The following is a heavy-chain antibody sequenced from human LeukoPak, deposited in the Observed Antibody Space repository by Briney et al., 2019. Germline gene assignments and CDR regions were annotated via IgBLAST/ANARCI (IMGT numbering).Heavy chain of an antibody. CDR3: AKGYSASPWSYFDY. V-gene: IGHV3-23*01. CDR1: GFTFSSYA. CDR2: VSGGGGST. J-gene: IGHJ4*02. Sequence: GGSLRLSCAASGFTFSSYAMTWVRQAPGKGLEWVSTVSGGGGSTYYADSVKGRFTISRDNSQNTLYLQMDSLRAEDTAVYFCAKGYSASPWSYFDYWGQGTLVTVSS. D-gene: IGHD4-11*01.